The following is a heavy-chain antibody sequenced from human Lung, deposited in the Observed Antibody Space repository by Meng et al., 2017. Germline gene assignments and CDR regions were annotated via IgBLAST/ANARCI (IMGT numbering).Heavy chain of an antibody. V-gene: IGHV4-39*07. J-gene: IGHJ2*01. CDR1: GGSISSSSYY. CDR2: IYYSGST. CDR3: ARGQKGYFDL. Sequence: PLKESGPGLVKPSGTLSLTCTVSGGSISSSSYYWGWIRQPPGKGLEWIGSIYYSGSTYYNPSLKSRITISVDTSKNQFSLKLSSVTAADTAVYYCARGQKGYFDLWGRGTLVTVSS.